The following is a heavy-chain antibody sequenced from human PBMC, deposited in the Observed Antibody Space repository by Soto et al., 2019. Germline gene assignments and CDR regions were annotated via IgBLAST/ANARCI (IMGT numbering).Heavy chain of an antibody. CDR2: IYYSGST. CDR1: GGSISSYY. V-gene: IGHV4-59*01. CDR3: ARGSAGSSSWYAL. Sequence: QVQLQESGPGLVKPSETLSLTCTVSGGSISSYYWSWIRQPPGKGLEWIGYIYYSGSTNYNPSLKSRVTISVDTSKNQFSLKLSSVTAADTAVYYCARGSAGSSSWYALWGQGTLVTVSS. D-gene: IGHD6-13*01. J-gene: IGHJ4*02.